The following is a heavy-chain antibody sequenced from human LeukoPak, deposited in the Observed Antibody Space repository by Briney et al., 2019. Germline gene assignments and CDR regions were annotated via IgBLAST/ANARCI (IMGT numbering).Heavy chain of an antibody. Sequence: GGSLRLSCAASGFTFSDYYMSWVRQAPGKGLEWVLGISGSGGDTHYADSVKGRFTISRDNSKNTLYLQMNSLRVEDTAVYYCAKVPYGSGSYSTLDYWGQGTLVTVSS. J-gene: IGHJ4*02. CDR2: ISGSGGDT. D-gene: IGHD3-10*01. CDR1: GFTFSDYY. V-gene: IGHV3-23*01. CDR3: AKVPYGSGSYSTLDY.